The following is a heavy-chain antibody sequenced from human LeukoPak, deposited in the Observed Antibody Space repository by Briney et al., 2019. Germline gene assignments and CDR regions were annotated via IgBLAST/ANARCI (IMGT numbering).Heavy chain of an antibody. CDR3: ARGDIIRGDYNWFDP. CDR2: INHSGST. J-gene: IGHJ5*02. D-gene: IGHD3-10*01. CDR1: GGSFSGYY. V-gene: IGHV4-34*01. Sequence: SETLSLTCAVYGGSFSGYYWSWIRQPPGKGLEWIGEINHSGSTNYNPSLKSRVTISVDTPKNQFSLKLSSVTAADTAVYYCARGDIIRGDYNWFDPWGQGILVTVSS.